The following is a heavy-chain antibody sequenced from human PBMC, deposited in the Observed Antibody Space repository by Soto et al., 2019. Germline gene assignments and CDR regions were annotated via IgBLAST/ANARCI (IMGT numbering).Heavy chain of an antibody. Sequence: ASVKVSCKASGYTFTSYYMHWVRQAPGQGLEWMGRINPSGGSTSYAQKFQGRVTMTRDTSTSTVYMELSSLRSEDTAVYYCARGAYYDSSGYYYERAFDIWGQGTMVTVSS. CDR3: ARGAYYDSSGYYYERAFDI. D-gene: IGHD3-22*01. J-gene: IGHJ3*02. CDR2: INPSGGST. CDR1: GYTFTSYY. V-gene: IGHV1-46*01.